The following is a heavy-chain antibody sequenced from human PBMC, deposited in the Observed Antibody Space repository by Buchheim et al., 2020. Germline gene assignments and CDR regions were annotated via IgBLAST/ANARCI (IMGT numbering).Heavy chain of an antibody. CDR3: AKDRYCPSPSCPTDY. CDR2: ISNDGSTK. V-gene: IGHV3-30*18. J-gene: IGHJ4*02. D-gene: IGHD2-2*01. Sequence: VQLVESGGGVVQPGRSLRLSCAVSGVSIDTYGMHWVRQAPGKGLEWVAVISNDGSTKDYADSVKGRFTISRDNSKNALSLQMNSLRPEDTAVYYCAKDRYCPSPSCPTDYWGQGTL. CDR1: GVSIDTYG.